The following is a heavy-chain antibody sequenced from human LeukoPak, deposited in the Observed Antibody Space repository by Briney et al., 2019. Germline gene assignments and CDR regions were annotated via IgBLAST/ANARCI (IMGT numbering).Heavy chain of an antibody. CDR2: ISGSGGSI. Sequence: PGGSLRLSCAASGLTFSSHAMSWVRQAPGKGLGWVSVISGSGGSIYSADSVKGRFTISRDNSRNTVFLQMNSLRADDTALYYCAKHDSRYSNYPLELWGQGTLVTVSS. CDR3: AKHDSRYSNYPLEL. J-gene: IGHJ4*02. CDR1: GLTFSSHA. V-gene: IGHV3-23*01. D-gene: IGHD4-4*01.